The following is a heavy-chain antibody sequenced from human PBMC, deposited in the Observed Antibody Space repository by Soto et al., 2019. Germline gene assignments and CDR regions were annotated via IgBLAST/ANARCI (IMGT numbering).Heavy chain of an antibody. CDR3: AKGGGSSGV. CDR1: GGSISGYY. Sequence: LSLTCTVSGGSISGYYWSWIRQPPGKGLEWIGNINDSGSTNYNPSLKSRVTLSVDTSKNQLSLKLTSVTAADTAVYYCAKGGGSSGVWGQGTLVTVSS. CDR2: INDSGST. D-gene: IGHD3-22*01. J-gene: IGHJ4*02. V-gene: IGHV4-59*01.